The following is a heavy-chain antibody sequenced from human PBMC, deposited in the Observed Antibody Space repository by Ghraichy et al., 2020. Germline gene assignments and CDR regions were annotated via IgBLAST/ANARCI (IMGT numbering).Heavy chain of an antibody. Sequence: GSLRLSCAASGFTFSSYSMNWVRQAPGKGLEWVSSISSSSSYIYYADSVKGRFTISRDNAKNSLYLQMNSLRAEDTAVYYCARGDIEDAFDIWGQGTMVTVSS. V-gene: IGHV3-21*01. D-gene: IGHD2-15*01. J-gene: IGHJ3*02. CDR2: ISSSSSYI. CDR3: ARGDIEDAFDI. CDR1: GFTFSSYS.